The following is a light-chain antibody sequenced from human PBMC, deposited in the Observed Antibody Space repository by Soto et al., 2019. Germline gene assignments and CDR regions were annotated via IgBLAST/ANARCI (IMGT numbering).Light chain of an antibody. CDR3: QQYNSWPPIT. J-gene: IGKJ1*01. Sequence: EIVITQSPATLSVSPGERATLSCRASQTFSNSFLSWFQQIPGQAPRLLIYDASTRATGIPDRFSGGGSGTEFTLTISSLQSEDFVVYYCQQYNSWPPITVGQGTKVDIK. CDR1: QTFSNS. CDR2: DAS. V-gene: IGKV3-15*01.